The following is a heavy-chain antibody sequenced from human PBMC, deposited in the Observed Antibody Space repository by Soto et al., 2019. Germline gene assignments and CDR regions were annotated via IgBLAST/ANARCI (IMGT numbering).Heavy chain of an antibody. V-gene: IGHV4-30-4*01. CDR2: IYYSGST. Sequence: SSETLSLTCTVSGGSISSGDYYWSWIRQPPGKGLEWIGYIYYSGSTYYNPSLKSRVTISVDTSKSQFSLKLSSVTAADTAVYYCARAIDDSSGFVDYWGQGTLVTVSS. CDR3: ARAIDDSSGFVDY. J-gene: IGHJ4*02. D-gene: IGHD3-22*01. CDR1: GGSISSGDYY.